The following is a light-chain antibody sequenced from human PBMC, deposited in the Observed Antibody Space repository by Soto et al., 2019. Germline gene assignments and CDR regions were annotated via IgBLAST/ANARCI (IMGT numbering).Light chain of an antibody. CDR2: DAS. Sequence: IHMTQSPSTLSASVGDTVTITCRASQSISRWLAWYQQKPGKAPKILISDASILENGVPSRFSGTGSGTEFTLTISNLQPDDFATYFCQQYNSFSLITFGQGTRLEIK. J-gene: IGKJ5*01. V-gene: IGKV1-5*01. CDR1: QSISRW. CDR3: QQYNSFSLIT.